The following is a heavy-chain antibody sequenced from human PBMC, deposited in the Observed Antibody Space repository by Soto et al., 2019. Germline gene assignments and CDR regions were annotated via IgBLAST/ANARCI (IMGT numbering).Heavy chain of an antibody. CDR1: GGSVSSGSYY. CDR2: IYYSGST. D-gene: IGHD5-18*01. V-gene: IGHV4-30-4*08. CDR3: ARVVAMVRYFDY. Sequence: SETLSLTCTVSGGSVSSGSYYWSWIRQPPGKGLEWIGYIYYSGSTYYNPSLKSRVTISVDTSKNQFSLKLSSVTAADTAVYYCARVVAMVRYFDYWGQGTLVTVSS. J-gene: IGHJ4*02.